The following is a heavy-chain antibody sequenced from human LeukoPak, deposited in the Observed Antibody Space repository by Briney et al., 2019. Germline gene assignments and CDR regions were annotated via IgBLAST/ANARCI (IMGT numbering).Heavy chain of an antibody. Sequence: GASVKVSCKASGYTFTSYGISWVRQAPGQGLEWMGWMNPNSGNTGYAQKFQGRVTMTRNTSISTAYMELSSLRSEDTAVYYCARGKVDGDYDYYYYGMDVWGQGTTVTVSS. CDR2: MNPNSGNT. CDR3: ARGKVDGDYDYYYYGMDV. D-gene: IGHD4-17*01. CDR1: GYTFTSYG. V-gene: IGHV1-8*02. J-gene: IGHJ6*02.